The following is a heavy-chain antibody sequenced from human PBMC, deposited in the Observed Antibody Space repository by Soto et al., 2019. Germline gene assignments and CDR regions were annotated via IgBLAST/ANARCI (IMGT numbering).Heavy chain of an antibody. V-gene: IGHV3-23*01. CDR3: AKDGDLYSGYFDY. CDR2: LTSTGGT. J-gene: IGHJ4*02. D-gene: IGHD3-10*01. Sequence: PGGSLRLSCAASGFIFNSYAMSWVRQAPGKGLEWVSTLTSTGGTYYADSVKGRFPISRDNSKNTLYLQMNNLRAEDTAVYYCAKDGDLYSGYFDYWGQGTLVTVS. CDR1: GFIFNSYA.